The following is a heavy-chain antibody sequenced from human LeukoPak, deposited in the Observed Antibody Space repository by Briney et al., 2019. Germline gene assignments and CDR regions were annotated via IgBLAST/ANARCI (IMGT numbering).Heavy chain of an antibody. J-gene: IGHJ4*02. CDR1: GGSFSGYY. CDR3: ARHSGSRTKFYYFDY. V-gene: IGHV4-34*01. Sequence: PSETLSLTCAVYGGSFSGYYWSWIRQPPGKGLEWIGEINQSGSTNYNPSLKSRVTISVDTSKNQFSLKLSSVTAADTAVYYCARHSGSRTKFYYFDYWGQGTLVTVSS. CDR2: INQSGST. D-gene: IGHD6-19*01.